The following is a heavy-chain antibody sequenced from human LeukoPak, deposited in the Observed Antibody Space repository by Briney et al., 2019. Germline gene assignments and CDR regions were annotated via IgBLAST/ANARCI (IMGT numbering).Heavy chain of an antibody. J-gene: IGHJ4*02. V-gene: IGHV5-51*01. Sequence: GESLKTSCKGSGYYFTNYWIAWVRQMPGKGLEWMGYIYPGEANIRYSPSFQGRVTISADRSINTAYLQWNSLRASDTAMYYCARHITTSSTSSHFDSWGQGTLVTVSS. CDR3: ARHITTSSTSSHFDS. D-gene: IGHD6-6*01. CDR2: IYPGEANI. CDR1: GYYFTNYW.